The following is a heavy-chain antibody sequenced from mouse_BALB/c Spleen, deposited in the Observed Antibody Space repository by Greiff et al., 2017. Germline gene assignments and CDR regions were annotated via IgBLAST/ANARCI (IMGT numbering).Heavy chain of an antibody. Sequence: EVKVEESGGGLVQPGGSLRLSCATSGFTFTAYYMSWVRQPPGKALEWLGFIRNKANGYTTEYSASVKGRFTISRDNSQSILYLQMNTLRAEDSATYYCARDDDGYAMDYWGQGTSVTVSS. CDR2: IRNKANGYTT. CDR1: GFTFTAYY. J-gene: IGHJ4*01. V-gene: IGHV7-3*02. D-gene: IGHD2-12*01. CDR3: ARDDDGYAMDY.